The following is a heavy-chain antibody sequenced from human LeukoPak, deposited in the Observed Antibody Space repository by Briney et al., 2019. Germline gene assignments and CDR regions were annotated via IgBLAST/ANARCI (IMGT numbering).Heavy chain of an antibody. J-gene: IGHJ4*02. D-gene: IGHD5-18*01. V-gene: IGHV3-30*01. Sequence: GGSLRLSCAASGFTFSSYAMHWVRQAPGKGLEWVAVISYDGSNKYYADSVKGRFTISRDNSKNTLYLQMNSLRAEDTAVYYCARGYSYGYLKIYFDYWGQGTLVTVSS. CDR2: ISYDGSNK. CDR1: GFTFSSYA. CDR3: ARGYSYGYLKIYFDY.